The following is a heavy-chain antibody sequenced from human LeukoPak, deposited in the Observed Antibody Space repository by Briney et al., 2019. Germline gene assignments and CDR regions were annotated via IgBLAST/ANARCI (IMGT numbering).Heavy chain of an antibody. J-gene: IGHJ2*01. CDR1: AGSFSGYY. V-gene: IGHV4-34*01. D-gene: IGHD2-15*01. Sequence: SETLSLTCVVYAGSFSGYYWSWIRQPPGKGREWIGEINHSGSTNYNPSFKSRVTLSVDTSKNQFSLKLSSVTAADTAVYYCARGPRIVVRRYFDLWGRGTLVTVS. CDR3: ARGPRIVVRRYFDL. CDR2: INHSGST.